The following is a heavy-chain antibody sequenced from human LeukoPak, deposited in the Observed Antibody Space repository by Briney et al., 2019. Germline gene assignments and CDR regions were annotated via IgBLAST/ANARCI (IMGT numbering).Heavy chain of an antibody. V-gene: IGHV3-53*01. D-gene: IGHD3-16*02. Sequence: PGGSLRLSCAASGFTVSSNYMSWVRQAPGKGLEWVSVISGGGSTYYADSVKGRFTISRDNSKNKLYLQMNSLRAEDTAVYYCARGDFVWGSYRHFDYWGQGTLVTISS. CDR1: GFTVSSNY. CDR3: ARGDFVWGSYRHFDY. J-gene: IGHJ4*02. CDR2: ISGGGST.